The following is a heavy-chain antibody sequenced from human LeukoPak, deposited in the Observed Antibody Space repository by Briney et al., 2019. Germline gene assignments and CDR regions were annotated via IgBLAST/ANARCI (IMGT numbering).Heavy chain of an antibody. Sequence: TGGSLRLSCAASGFTFSSYGMHWVRQAPGKGLEWVALISYDGSDKYYADSVKGRFTISRDNSRNTVYLQMNSLSAEDTAVYCCAKGPTVMDVWGQGTTVTVSS. CDR3: AKGPTVMDV. CDR1: GFTFSSYG. V-gene: IGHV3-30*18. J-gene: IGHJ6*02. CDR2: ISYDGSDK.